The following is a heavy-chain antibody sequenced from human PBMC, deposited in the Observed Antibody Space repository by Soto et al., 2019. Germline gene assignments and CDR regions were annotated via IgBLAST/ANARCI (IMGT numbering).Heavy chain of an antibody. CDR2: INPNSGGT. CDR3: ARMIAASGHYGMDV. Sequence: QVQLVQSGAEVKKPGASVKVSCKASGYTVTAYYVHWVRQAPGQGLEWMGWINPNSGGTNYAQKFQGWVPLTRDTSICTVDMELSRLRFDETAVYYCARMIAASGHYGMDVWGQGTTVTVSS. D-gene: IGHD6-13*01. V-gene: IGHV1-2*04. CDR1: GYTVTAYY. J-gene: IGHJ6*02.